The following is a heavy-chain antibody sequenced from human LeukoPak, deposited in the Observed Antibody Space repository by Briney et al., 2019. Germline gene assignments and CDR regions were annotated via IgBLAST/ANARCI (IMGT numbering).Heavy chain of an antibody. CDR1: GFTFNSYA. D-gene: IGHD6-19*01. J-gene: IGHJ4*02. CDR3: ARDRYSSGWYGDFDC. V-gene: IGHV3-30-3*01. Sequence: PGGSLRLSCAASGFTFNSYAMHWVRQAPGKGLEWVAVTSSDGTNNYYADSVKGRFTISRDNSKNTLYLQVNSLRAEDTAVYYCARDRYSSGWYGDFDCWGQGTLVTVSS. CDR2: TSSDGTNN.